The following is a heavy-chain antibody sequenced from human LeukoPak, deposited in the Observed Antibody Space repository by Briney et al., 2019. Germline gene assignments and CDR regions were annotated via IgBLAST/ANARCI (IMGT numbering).Heavy chain of an antibody. CDR3: ARGGYYCSGGSCYSVGYYFYYMDV. CDR2: INWNGGST. J-gene: IGHJ6*03. V-gene: IGHV3-20*04. CDR1: GFIFNDYG. Sequence: GGSLRLSCAASGFIFNDYGMSWVRQAPGKGLEWVSSINWNGGSTGYADSLKGRFTISRDNAKNSLYLQINSLRVEDTALYYCARGGYYCSGGSCYSVGYYFYYMDVWGKGTTVTISS. D-gene: IGHD2-15*01.